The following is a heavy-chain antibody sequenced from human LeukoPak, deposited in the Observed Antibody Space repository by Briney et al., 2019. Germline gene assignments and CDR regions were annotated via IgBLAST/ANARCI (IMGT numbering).Heavy chain of an antibody. CDR3: ARVPRDKYSSGWYDVDDAFDI. CDR2: IYYSGST. Sequence: SETLSLTCTVSGGSISSSSYYWGWIRQPPGKGLEWIGSIYYSGSTYYNPSLKSRVTISVDTSKNQFSLKLSSVTAADTAVYYCARVPRDKYSSGWYDVDDAFDIWGQGTMVTVSS. V-gene: IGHV4-39*07. CDR1: GGSISSSSYY. J-gene: IGHJ3*02. D-gene: IGHD6-19*01.